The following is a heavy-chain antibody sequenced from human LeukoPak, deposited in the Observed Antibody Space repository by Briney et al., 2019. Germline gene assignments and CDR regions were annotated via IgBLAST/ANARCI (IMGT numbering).Heavy chain of an antibody. D-gene: IGHD5-12*01. Sequence: GESLRLSCAASGLTVTTNYVSWVRQAPGKGLEWVSVMYSRGKTYYADSVKGRFTISRDISTNMVHLQMNGLRTEDTAMYFCASNDYPITYQYMDVWGTGTTVTVSS. CDR3: ASNDYPITYQYMDV. V-gene: IGHV3-66*02. CDR1: GLTVTTNY. CDR2: MYSRGKT. J-gene: IGHJ6*03.